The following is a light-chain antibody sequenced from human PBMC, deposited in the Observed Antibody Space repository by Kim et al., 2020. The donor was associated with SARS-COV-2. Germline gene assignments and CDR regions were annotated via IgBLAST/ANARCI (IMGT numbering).Light chain of an antibody. CDR2: GAS. CDR1: QSISSN. CDR3: HQSYNWPLT. V-gene: IGKV3-15*01. Sequence: EIVMTQSPATLSVSPGERATLSCRASQSISSNLAWYQQKPGQAPRLLIYGASTRATGIPARFSGSGSGTEFTLTISSLQSEDFAVYYCHQSYNWPLTFGGGTKVEIK. J-gene: IGKJ4*01.